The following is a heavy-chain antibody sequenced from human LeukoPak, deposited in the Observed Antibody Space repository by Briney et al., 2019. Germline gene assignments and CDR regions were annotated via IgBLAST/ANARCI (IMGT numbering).Heavy chain of an antibody. CDR2: INSDGSST. J-gene: IGHJ4*02. Sequence: GGSLRLSCAASGFTFSSYWMHWVRQAPGKGLLWVSRINSDGSSTSYADSVKGRFTISRDNAKNTLYLQMNSLRAEDTAVDYRAREYRSGGSCLGDFDYWGQGPLVTVHS. CDR1: GFTFSSYW. V-gene: IGHV3-74*01. D-gene: IGHD2-15*01. CDR3: AREYRSGGSCLGDFDY.